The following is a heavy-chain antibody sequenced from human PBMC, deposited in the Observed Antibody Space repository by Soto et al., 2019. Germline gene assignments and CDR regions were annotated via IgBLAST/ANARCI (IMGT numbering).Heavy chain of an antibody. Sequence: SLRLSCAASGFTFSSYAMHWVRQAPGKGLEWVAVISYDGSNKYYADSVKGRFTISRDNSKNTLYLQMNSLRAEDTAVYYCARDENYYDSSGSSYYFDYWGQGTLVTVSS. CDR2: ISYDGSNK. CDR3: ARDENYYDSSGSSYYFDY. J-gene: IGHJ4*02. V-gene: IGHV3-30-3*01. CDR1: GFTFSSYA. D-gene: IGHD3-22*01.